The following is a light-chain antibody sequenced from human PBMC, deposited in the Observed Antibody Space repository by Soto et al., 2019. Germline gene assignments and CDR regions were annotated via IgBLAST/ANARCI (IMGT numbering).Light chain of an antibody. J-gene: IGKJ1*01. CDR2: GAS. CDR3: QHYDDLPWA. V-gene: IGKV1-33*01. Sequence: DIQMTQSPSSLSASVGDRVTITCQASKDIKNYLNWYQQKPGKAPKLLIYGASILETVVPSRFSGSGSGTDFTFTISSLQPEDIATYYCQHYDDLPWAFGQGTKVAIK. CDR1: KDIKNY.